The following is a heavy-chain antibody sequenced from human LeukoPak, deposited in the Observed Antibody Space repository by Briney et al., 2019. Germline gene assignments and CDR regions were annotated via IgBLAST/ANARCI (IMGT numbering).Heavy chain of an antibody. Sequence: GGSLRLSCAASGFTFSTYSMNWVRQAPGKGLEWVSYISSSSSIINYAESVRGRFTISRDNAKNLLYLQMNSLRAEDTAVYYCGRDYEERTTDYWGQGTLVTVSS. CDR1: GFTFSTYS. J-gene: IGHJ4*02. CDR2: ISSSSSII. V-gene: IGHV3-48*04. CDR3: GRDYEERTTDY. D-gene: IGHD3-16*01.